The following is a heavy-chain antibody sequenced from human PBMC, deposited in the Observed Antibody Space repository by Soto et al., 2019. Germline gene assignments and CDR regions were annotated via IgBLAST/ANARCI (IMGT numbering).Heavy chain of an antibody. J-gene: IGHJ6*03. Sequence: QVQLVQSGAEVKKPGASVKVSCKASGYSFTSHGISWVRQAPGQGLEWMAWISASNGDTNYAQTFQGRGTVTTDTSTSTGYMELRSLRSEDTAVYYCAGIVRGSNIDYYHYMDVWGKGTTVTVSS. CDR1: GYSFTSHG. CDR3: AGIVRGSNIDYYHYMDV. V-gene: IGHV1-18*01. D-gene: IGHD3-10*01. CDR2: ISASNGDT.